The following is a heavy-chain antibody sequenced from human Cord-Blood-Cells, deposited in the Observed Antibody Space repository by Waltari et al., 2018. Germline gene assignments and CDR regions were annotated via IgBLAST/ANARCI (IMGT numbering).Heavy chain of an antibody. CDR3: ARVGGSYFDY. V-gene: IGHV3-21*01. CDR1: GFTFSSYG. Sequence: EVQLVESGGGLVKPGGSLRLSCAASGFTFSSYGINWVRQAPGKGLEWVSSISSSSSYIYYADSVKGRFTISRDNAKNSLYLQMNSLRAEDTAVYYCARVGGSYFDYWGQGTLVTVSS. CDR2: ISSSSSYI. D-gene: IGHD1-26*01. J-gene: IGHJ4*02.